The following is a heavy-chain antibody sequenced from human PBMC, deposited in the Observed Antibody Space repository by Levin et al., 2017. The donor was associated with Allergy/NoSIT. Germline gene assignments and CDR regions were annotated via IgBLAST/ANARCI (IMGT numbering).Heavy chain of an antibody. D-gene: IGHD3-10*01. CDR3: ARQYSDSGTTTPVDY. CDR1: GYSFTSHW. J-gene: IGHJ4*02. Sequence: KVSCKGSGYSFTSHWISWVRQMPGKGLEWMGRIDPSDSYTNYSPSFEGHVTISADKSVSTAYLQWSSLKAADTAMYYCARQYSDSGTTTPVDYWGQGTLVSVSS. CDR2: IDPSDSYT. V-gene: IGHV5-10-1*01.